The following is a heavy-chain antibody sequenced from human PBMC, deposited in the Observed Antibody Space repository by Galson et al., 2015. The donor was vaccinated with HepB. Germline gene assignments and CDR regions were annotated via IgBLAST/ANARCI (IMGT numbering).Heavy chain of an antibody. V-gene: IGHV3-48*02. CDR1: GFTFSSYS. D-gene: IGHD6-19*01. J-gene: IGHJ2*01. CDR3: ARDQMAGPHWYFDL. Sequence: SLRLSCAASGFTFSSYSMNWVRQAPGKGLEWVSYISSSSSTIYYADSVKGRFTISRDNAKNSLYLQMNSLRDEDTAVYYCARDQMAGPHWYFDLWGRGTLVTASS. CDR2: ISSSSSTI.